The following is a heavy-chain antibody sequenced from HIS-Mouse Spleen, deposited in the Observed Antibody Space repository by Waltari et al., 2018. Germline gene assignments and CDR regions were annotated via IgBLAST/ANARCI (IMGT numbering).Heavy chain of an antibody. J-gene: IGHJ4*02. CDR2: ISYDGSNK. CDR3: AKDRQQLGFDY. D-gene: IGHD6-13*01. Sequence: QVQLVESGGGVVQPGRSLRLSWAASGFTFSSYGLHWVRQAPGKGLEWVAVISYDGSNKYYADSVKGRFTISRDNSKNTLYLQMNSLRAEDTAVYYCAKDRQQLGFDYWGQGTLVTVSS. V-gene: IGHV3-30*18. CDR1: GFTFSSYG.